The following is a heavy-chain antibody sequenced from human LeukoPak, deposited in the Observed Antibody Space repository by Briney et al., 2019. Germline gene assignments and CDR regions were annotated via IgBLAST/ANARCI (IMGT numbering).Heavy chain of an antibody. Sequence: ASVKVSCKASGGTFSSYAISWVRQAPGQGLEWMGWISAYNGNTNYAQKLQGRVTMTTDTSTSTAYMELRSLRSDDTAVYYCARDRPYYYGSGSYYNGYYMDVWGKGTTVTISS. D-gene: IGHD3-10*01. CDR2: ISAYNGNT. J-gene: IGHJ6*03. V-gene: IGHV1-18*01. CDR1: GGTFSSYA. CDR3: ARDRPYYYGSGSYYNGYYMDV.